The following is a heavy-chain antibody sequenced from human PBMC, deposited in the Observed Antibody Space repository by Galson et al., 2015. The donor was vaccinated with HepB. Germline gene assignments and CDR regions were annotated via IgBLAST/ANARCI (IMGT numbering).Heavy chain of an antibody. CDR1: GYTFTGYY. J-gene: IGHJ6*03. D-gene: IGHD2-2*01. CDR3: ARGVGVVVPAASGYYYYYYMDV. CDR2: INPNSGGT. V-gene: IGHV1-2*02. Sequence: SVKVSCKASGYTFTGYYMHWVRQAPGQGLEWMGWINPNSGGTNYAQKFQGRVTMTRDTSISTAYMELSRLRSDDTAVYYCARGVGVVVPAASGYYYYYYMDVWGKGTTVTVSS.